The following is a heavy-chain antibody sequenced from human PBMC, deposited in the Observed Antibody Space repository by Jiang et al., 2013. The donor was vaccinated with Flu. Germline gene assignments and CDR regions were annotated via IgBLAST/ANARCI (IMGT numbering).Heavy chain of an antibody. V-gene: IGHV1-69*01. CDR3: AREERKDCYSCWFFRL. D-gene: IGHD2-15*01. Sequence: QLVESGAEVKKPGSSVKVSCKASGGTFSSYAISWVRQAPGQGLEWMGGIIPIFGTANYAQKFQGRVTITADESTSTAYMELSSLRSEDTAVYYCAREERKDCYSCWFFRLWGQGTLVTVSS. CDR1: GGTFSSYA. J-gene: IGHJ4*02. CDR2: IIPIFGTA.